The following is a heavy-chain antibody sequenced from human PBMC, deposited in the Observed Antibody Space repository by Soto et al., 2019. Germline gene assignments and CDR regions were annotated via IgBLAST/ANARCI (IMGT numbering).Heavy chain of an antibody. D-gene: IGHD1-1*01. V-gene: IGHV3-74*01. CDR2: INSDGSST. Sequence: EVQLVESGGGLVQPGGSLRLSCAAAGFNFSTYWMYWVRQAPGKGLVWVAHINSDGSSTNYAEAVKGRFTFSRDNAKNTLYLQMNSLRAEDTAVYYCVRGGYMHAGDIWGQGTMVTVSS. J-gene: IGHJ3*02. CDR1: GFNFSTYW. CDR3: VRGGYMHAGDI.